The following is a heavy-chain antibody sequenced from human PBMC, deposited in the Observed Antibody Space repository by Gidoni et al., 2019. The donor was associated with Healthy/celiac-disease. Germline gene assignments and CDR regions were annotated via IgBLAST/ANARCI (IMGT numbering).Heavy chain of an antibody. CDR2: ISSSSSYI. V-gene: IGHV3-21*06. CDR1: GFTFSSYS. Sequence: EVQLVESGGGLVKPGGSLRLSCAASGFTFSSYSMNWVRQAPGKGLEWVSSISSSSSYIYYSDSVKGRFTISRDNAKNSLYLQMNSLRAEDTAVYYCARAGGSGGGFDYWGQGTLVTVSS. D-gene: IGHD3-10*01. J-gene: IGHJ4*02. CDR3: ARAGGSGGGFDY.